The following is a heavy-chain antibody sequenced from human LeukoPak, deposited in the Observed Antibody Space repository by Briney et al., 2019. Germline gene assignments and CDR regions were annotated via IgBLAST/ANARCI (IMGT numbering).Heavy chain of an antibody. J-gene: IGHJ5*02. CDR1: GGSISSYY. CDR3: VRVMLGTPNWFDP. D-gene: IGHD3-10*02. Sequence: LETLSLTCTVSGGSISSYYWSWIRQPPGKGLEWIGYIYYSGSTNYNPSLKSRVTISVDTSKNQFSLKLSSVTAADTAVYYCVRVMLGTPNWFDPWGQGTLVTVSS. V-gene: IGHV4-59*01. CDR2: IYYSGST.